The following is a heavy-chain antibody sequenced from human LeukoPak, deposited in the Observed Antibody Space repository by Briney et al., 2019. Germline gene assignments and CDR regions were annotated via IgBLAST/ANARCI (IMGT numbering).Heavy chain of an antibody. CDR2: ISVSGGVR. Sequence: TGGSLRLSCVASGYPFSSHSMNWIRQAPGKGLEWVSYISVSGGVRSYADSVKGRFTISRDDARNSLYLQMNSLKDEDTAVYYCARDRGYFYDQLDYWGQGTLVTVSS. CDR1: GYPFSSHS. D-gene: IGHD2/OR15-2a*01. V-gene: IGHV3-48*02. CDR3: ARDRGYFYDQLDY. J-gene: IGHJ4*02.